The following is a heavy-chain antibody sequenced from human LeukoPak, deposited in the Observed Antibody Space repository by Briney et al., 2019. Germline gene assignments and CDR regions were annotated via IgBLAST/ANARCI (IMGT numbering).Heavy chain of an antibody. Sequence: PSETLSLTCNVSGDSISSSSYYWGWIRQPPGKGLEWIGSIYYSGRTNYNPSLKSRVTISVDTSKNQFSPNLSSVTAADTAVYYCARQWGYFDYWGQGTLVTVSS. CDR3: ARQWGYFDY. CDR2: IYYSGRT. J-gene: IGHJ4*02. CDR1: GDSISSSSYY. V-gene: IGHV4-39*01. D-gene: IGHD3-16*01.